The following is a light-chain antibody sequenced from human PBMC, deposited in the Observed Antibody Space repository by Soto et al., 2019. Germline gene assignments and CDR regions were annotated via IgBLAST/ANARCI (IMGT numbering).Light chain of an antibody. J-gene: IGLJ1*01. V-gene: IGLV2-8*01. CDR3: SSYAGSNMGV. CDR1: SSDVGGYNY. CDR2: EVS. Sequence: QSALTQPPSASGSPGQSVTISCTGTSSDVGGYNYVSWYQQHPGKAPKLMIYEVSKRPSGVPDRFSGSKSGNTASLTVSGLQAEDEADYYCSSYAGSNMGVFGTGTKVTVL.